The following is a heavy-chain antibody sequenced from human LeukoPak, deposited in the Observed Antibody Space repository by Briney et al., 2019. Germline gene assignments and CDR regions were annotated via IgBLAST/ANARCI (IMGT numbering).Heavy chain of an antibody. D-gene: IGHD2-8*01. CDR1: GFTFSSYW. Sequence: PGGSLRLSCAASGFTFSSYWMHWVRQVPGKGPVWVARINSDEINTSYADSVKGRFTISRDNSKNSLYLQMNSLRAEDTALYYCAKGSCTNGVCYPYYYYYMDVWGKGTTVTVSS. CDR3: AKGSCTNGVCYPYYYYYMDV. J-gene: IGHJ6*03. V-gene: IGHV3-74*01. CDR2: INSDEINT.